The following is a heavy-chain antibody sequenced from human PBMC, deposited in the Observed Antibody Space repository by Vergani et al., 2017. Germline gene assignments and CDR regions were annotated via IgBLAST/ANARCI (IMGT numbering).Heavy chain of an antibody. V-gene: IGHV4-31*03. CDR2: IYYSGST. Sequence: QVQLQESGPGLVKPSQTLSLTCTVSGCSISSGGYYWSCIRQHPGEGLEWIGYIYYSGSTYYNPSLKSGVTISVDTSENQFSLKLSSVTAADTAVYYCARDFEYSNSFHTFDIWGQGTMVTVSS. CDR1: GCSISSGGYY. CDR3: ARDFEYSNSFHTFDI. J-gene: IGHJ3*02. D-gene: IGHD6-6*01.